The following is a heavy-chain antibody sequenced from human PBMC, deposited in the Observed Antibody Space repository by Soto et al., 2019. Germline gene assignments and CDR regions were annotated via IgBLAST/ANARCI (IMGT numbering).Heavy chain of an antibody. J-gene: IGHJ4*02. CDR3: ASGYSSGWQAFDY. CDR2: INAGNGNT. D-gene: IGHD6-19*01. V-gene: IGHV1-3*01. Sequence: GXSVKVSCNASGYTFTSYAMHLVRHAPGQRLEWMGWINAGNGNTKYSQKFQGRVTITRDTSASTAYMELSSLRSEDTAVYYCASGYSSGWQAFDYWGQGTLVTVSS. CDR1: GYTFTSYA.